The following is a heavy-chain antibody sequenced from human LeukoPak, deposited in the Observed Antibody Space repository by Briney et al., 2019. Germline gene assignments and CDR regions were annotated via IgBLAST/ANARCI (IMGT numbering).Heavy chain of an antibody. Sequence: SETLSLTCAVYGGSFSGYYWSWIRQPPGKGLEWIGEINHSGSTNYNPSLKSRVTISVDRSKNQFSLKLSSVTAADTAVYYCARADGSNRSNWFDPWGQGTLVTVSS. CDR2: INHSGST. D-gene: IGHD1-14*01. J-gene: IGHJ5*02. CDR1: GGSFSGYY. CDR3: ARADGSNRSNWFDP. V-gene: IGHV4-34*01.